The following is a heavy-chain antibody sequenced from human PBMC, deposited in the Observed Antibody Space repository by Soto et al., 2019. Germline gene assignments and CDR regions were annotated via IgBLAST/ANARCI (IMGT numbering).Heavy chain of an antibody. J-gene: IGHJ4*02. D-gene: IGHD2-21*01. CDR1: GGTFSSYT. CDR3: ARGTAYVRALKYYSDY. CDR2: IIPILGIA. V-gene: IGHV1-69*02. Sequence: SVRVSCKASGGTFSSYTISWVRQAPGQGLEWMGRIIPILGIANYAQKFQGRVTITADKSTSTAYMELSSLRSEDTAVYYCARGTAYVRALKYYSDYWGQGTLVTVSS.